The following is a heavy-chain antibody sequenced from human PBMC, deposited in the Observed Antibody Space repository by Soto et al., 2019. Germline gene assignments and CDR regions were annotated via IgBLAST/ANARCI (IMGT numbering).Heavy chain of an antibody. CDR3: ARDLGAYCGGDCYPFDY. D-gene: IGHD2-21*02. V-gene: IGHV3-33*01. CDR2: IWYDGSNK. J-gene: IGHJ4*02. Sequence: QVQLVESGGDVVQPGRSLRLSCAASGFTFSSYGMHWVRQAPGKGLEWVAVIWYDGSNKYYADSVKGRFTISRDNSKNTLYLQMNSLRAEDTAVYYCARDLGAYCGGDCYPFDYWGQGTLVTVSS. CDR1: GFTFSSYG.